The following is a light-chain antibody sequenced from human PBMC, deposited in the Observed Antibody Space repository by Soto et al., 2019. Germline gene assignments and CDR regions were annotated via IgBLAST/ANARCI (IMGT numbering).Light chain of an antibody. CDR1: QSVSSN. CDR2: GAS. J-gene: IGKJ4*02. CDR3: QQHNNWLRA. Sequence: EIVMTRCAATLDDNPGGRATRSSRASQSVSSNLAWYQQNTGQAPRLLIYGASTRATGIPDRFSGSGSGTELTLTISRLQSECLSVYSCQQHNNWLRAFGEGTRVEIK. V-gene: IGKV3-15*01.